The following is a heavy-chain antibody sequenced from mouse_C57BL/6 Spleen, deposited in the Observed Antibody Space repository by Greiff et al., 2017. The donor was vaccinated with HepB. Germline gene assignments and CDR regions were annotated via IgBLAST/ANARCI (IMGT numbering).Heavy chain of an antibody. Sequence: QVQLQQSGAELARPGASVKMSCKASGYTFTSYTMHWVKQRPGPGLEWIGYINPSSGYTKYNQKFKDKATLTADKSSSTAYMQLSSLTSEDSAVYYCARSYYYGSSCDYAMDYWGQGTSVTVSS. J-gene: IGHJ4*01. CDR1: GYTFTSYT. CDR2: INPSSGYT. V-gene: IGHV1-4*01. D-gene: IGHD1-1*01. CDR3: ARSYYYGSSCDYAMDY.